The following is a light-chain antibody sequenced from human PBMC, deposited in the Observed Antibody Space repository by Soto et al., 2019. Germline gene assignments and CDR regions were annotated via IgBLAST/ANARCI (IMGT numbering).Light chain of an antibody. CDR1: SSDVGGYNY. Sequence: TRTSSDVGGYNYVSWYQQFSGKAPKLLIYAVTNRTSGVSDRFSGSKSGNTASLTISGLQAENEADYSCSSYTSSSTPWVFGTGTKVTVL. J-gene: IGLJ1*01. CDR3: SSYTSSSTPWV. V-gene: IGLV2-14*04. CDR2: AVT.